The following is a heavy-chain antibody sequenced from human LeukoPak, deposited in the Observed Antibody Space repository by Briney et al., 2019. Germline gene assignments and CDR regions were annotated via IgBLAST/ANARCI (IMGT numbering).Heavy chain of an antibody. D-gene: IGHD2-2*01. V-gene: IGHV3-7*01. J-gene: IGHJ5*02. Sequence: GGSLRLSCAASRFTFSSYWMTWVRQAPGKGLEWVANIKQDGSEKYYVDSVKGRFTISRDNAKNSLYLQMNSLRAEDTAVYYCARRPHYRYCSSTSCPSWFDPWGQGTLVTVSS. CDR2: IKQDGSEK. CDR3: ARRPHYRYCSSTSCPSWFDP. CDR1: RFTFSSYW.